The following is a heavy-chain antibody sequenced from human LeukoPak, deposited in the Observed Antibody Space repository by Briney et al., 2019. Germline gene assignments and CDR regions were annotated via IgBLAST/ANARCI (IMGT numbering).Heavy chain of an antibody. Sequence: SETLSLTCTVSGGAISSYYWSWIRQPAGKGLEWIGRINTSGSPNYNPSLKSRVTMSVDTSKNQFSLKLSSVTAADTAVYYCARDSSYGSGPDWGQGTLVTVSS. CDR1: GGAISSYY. CDR2: INTSGSP. J-gene: IGHJ4*02. CDR3: ARDSSYGSGPD. V-gene: IGHV4-4*07. D-gene: IGHD3-10*01.